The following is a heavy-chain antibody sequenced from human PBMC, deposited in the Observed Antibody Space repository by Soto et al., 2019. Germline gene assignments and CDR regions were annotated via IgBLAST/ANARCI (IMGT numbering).Heavy chain of an antibody. CDR3: VKRDPYLPEVPFDY. Sequence: SETLSLTCAVSGGSISSSNWWSWVRQPPGRGLEWIGEIYHSGNSNYNPSLKSRVTLSVDKSKNQFSLNLTSVTAADTAVYYCVKRDPYLPEVPFDYWGQGTLVTVSS. CDR2: IYHSGNS. V-gene: IGHV4-4*02. CDR1: GGSISSSNW. J-gene: IGHJ4*02.